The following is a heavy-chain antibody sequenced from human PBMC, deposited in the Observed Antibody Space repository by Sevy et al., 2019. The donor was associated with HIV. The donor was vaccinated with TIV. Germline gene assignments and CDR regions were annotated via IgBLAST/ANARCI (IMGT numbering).Heavy chain of an antibody. CDR1: GFAVSSNF. V-gene: IGHV3-53*01. J-gene: IGHJ4*02. D-gene: IGHD3-22*01. CDR3: AKEGGGYYYDSSGLFDY. CDR2: IYIGGST. Sequence: GGSLRLSCAASGFAVSSNFMSWVRQAPGKGLEWVSVIYIGGSTYYADSVKGRFTISRDNSKNTLYLQMNSLRAEDTAVYYCAKEGGGYYYDSSGLFDYWGQGTLVTVSS.